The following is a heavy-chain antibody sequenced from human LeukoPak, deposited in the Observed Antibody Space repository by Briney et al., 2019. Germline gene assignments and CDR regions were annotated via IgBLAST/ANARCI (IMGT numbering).Heavy chain of an antibody. J-gene: IGHJ3*02. Sequence: PGRSLRLSCAASGFNFVDYAMHWVRQVPGKGLEWVSGISYNSGTIVYADSVKGRFTISRDNARNSLFLQMNSLRPEDRALYYCAKDITSQFGEFPYPNALDTWGQGTTVTVSS. D-gene: IGHD3-10*01. CDR3: AKDITSQFGEFPYPNALDT. CDR2: ISYNSGTI. CDR1: GFNFVDYA. V-gene: IGHV3-9*01.